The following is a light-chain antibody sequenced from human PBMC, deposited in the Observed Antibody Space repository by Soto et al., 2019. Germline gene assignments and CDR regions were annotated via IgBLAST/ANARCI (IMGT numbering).Light chain of an antibody. CDR2: DAS. J-gene: IGKJ2*01. CDR1: QTTNTW. CDR3: QQYISYPYT. V-gene: IGKV1-5*01. Sequence: DIPMTQFPSTLSASVGDRVTITCRGSQTTNTWLAWYQQKPGTAPKLLIYDASSLEGGVPSRFSASGSGTEFTLTISSLQPDDLATYYCQQYISYPYTFGQGTKVEIK.